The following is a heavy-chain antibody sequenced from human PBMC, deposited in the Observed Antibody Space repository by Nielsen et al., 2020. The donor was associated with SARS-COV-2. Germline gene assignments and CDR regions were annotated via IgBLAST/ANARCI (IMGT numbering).Heavy chain of an antibody. CDR2: INQDGSEK. V-gene: IGHV3-7*01. D-gene: IGHD1-1*01. CDR1: GFAFSRSW. CDR3: AREPVTPTGDYYGMDV. Sequence: GGSLRLSCVASGFAFSRSWMAWVRQAPGKGLEWVANINQDGSEKYYVDSVKGRFTISRDNAKNSLYLRMDSLRAEDTAVYYCAREPVTPTGDYYGMDVWGQGTTVTVSS. J-gene: IGHJ6*02.